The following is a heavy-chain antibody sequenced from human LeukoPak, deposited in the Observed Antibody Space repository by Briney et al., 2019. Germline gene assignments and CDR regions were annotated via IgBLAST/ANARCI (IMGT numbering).Heavy chain of an antibody. CDR1: GSVFSIYT. D-gene: IGHD3-16*01. V-gene: IGHV3-64D*06. J-gene: IGHJ4*02. CDR3: VKDFGRVRGTPDS. Sequence: GGSLRLSCSASGSVFSIYTMYWVRQTPGKGPEYVSTISGSGNGFSIYYADSVKGRFTISRDDSKSILYLQMNGLRSEDTAVYYCVKDFGRVRGTPDSWGQGTLVTVSS. CDR2: ISGSGNGFSI.